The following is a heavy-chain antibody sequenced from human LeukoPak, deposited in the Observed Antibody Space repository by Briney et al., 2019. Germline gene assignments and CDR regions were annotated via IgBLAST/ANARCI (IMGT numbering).Heavy chain of an antibody. CDR1: GGTFSSYA. V-gene: IGHV1-69*05. CDR2: IIPIFGTA. J-gene: IGHJ6*02. Sequence: ASVKVSCKASGGTFSSYAISWVRQAPGQGLEWMGGIIPIFGTANYAQKFQGRVTMTRDTSTSTVYMELSSLRSEDTAVYYCAEDFLYGMDVWGQGTTVTVSS. CDR3: AEDFLYGMDV.